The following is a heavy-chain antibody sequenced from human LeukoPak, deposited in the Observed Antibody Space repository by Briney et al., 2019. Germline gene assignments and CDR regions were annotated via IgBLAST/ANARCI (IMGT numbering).Heavy chain of an antibody. D-gene: IGHD3-10*01. CDR1: GGTFSSYA. V-gene: IGHV1-69*13. CDR3: ARDRGFLQNGYFDY. J-gene: IGHJ4*02. Sequence: SVKVSCEASGGTFSSYAISWVRQAPGQGLEWMGGIIPIFGTANYAQKFQGRVTITADESTSTAYMELSSLRSEDTAVYYCARDRGFLQNGYFDYWGQGTLVTVSS. CDR2: IIPIFGTA.